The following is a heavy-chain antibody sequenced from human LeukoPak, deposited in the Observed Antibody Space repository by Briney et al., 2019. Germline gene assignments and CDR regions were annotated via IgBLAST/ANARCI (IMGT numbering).Heavy chain of an antibody. V-gene: IGHV4-34*01. D-gene: IGHD5-12*01. J-gene: IGHJ4*02. CDR3: ARARGYHPFDY. CDR2: ISHSGTT. CDR1: GGSFSGYY. Sequence: SETLSLTCAVYGGSFSGYYWSWLRQPPGKGLEWIGEISHSGTTNYNPSLKSRLTMTVDTSSYQFSLKLSSVTAADTAVYYCARARGYHPFDYWGQGTLVTVSS.